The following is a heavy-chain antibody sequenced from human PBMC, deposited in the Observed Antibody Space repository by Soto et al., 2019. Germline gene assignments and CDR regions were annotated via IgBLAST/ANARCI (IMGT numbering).Heavy chain of an antibody. CDR1: GFTFSSYG. J-gene: IGHJ6*02. CDR2: IGTAGDT. D-gene: IGHD2-15*01. CDR3: ARRLRGYCSGGSCYGMGMDV. Sequence: GSLRLSCAASGFTFSSYGMHWVRQATGKGLEWVSAIGTAGDTYYPGSVKGRFTISRENAKNSLYLQMNSLRAGDTAVYYCARRLRGYCSGGSCYGMGMDVWGQGTTVTVSS. V-gene: IGHV3-13*01.